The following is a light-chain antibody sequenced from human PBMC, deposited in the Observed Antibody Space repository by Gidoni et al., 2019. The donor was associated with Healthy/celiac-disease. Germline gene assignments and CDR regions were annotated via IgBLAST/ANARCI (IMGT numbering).Light chain of an antibody. Sequence: IPLTPSPSTLSASVGDRVTITCRASQSISSWLAWYQQKPGKAPKLLIYGASSLESGVPSRFSGSGSGTEFTLTISSLQPDDFATYYCQQYNNYPYTFXXXTKLEIK. CDR3: QQYNNYPYT. J-gene: IGKJ2*01. CDR1: QSISSW. V-gene: IGKV1-5*01. CDR2: GAS.